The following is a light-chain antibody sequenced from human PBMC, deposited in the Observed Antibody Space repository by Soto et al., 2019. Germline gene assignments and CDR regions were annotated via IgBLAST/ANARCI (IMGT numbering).Light chain of an antibody. Sequence: DIQMTQSPSTLSGSVGDRVTITCRASQIISSWLAWYQQKPGKAPKLLIYKASTLKSGVPSRFSGSGSGTEFTLTISSLQPYDSATYYCQHYNSYAEAFGQGTKVDIK. J-gene: IGKJ1*01. V-gene: IGKV1-5*03. CDR3: QHYNSYAEA. CDR2: KAS. CDR1: QIISSW.